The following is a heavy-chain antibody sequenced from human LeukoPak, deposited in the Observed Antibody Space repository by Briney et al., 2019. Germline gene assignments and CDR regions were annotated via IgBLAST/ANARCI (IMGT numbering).Heavy chain of an antibody. CDR2: INPNSGGT. V-gene: IGHV1-2*02. D-gene: IGHD2-2*01. Sequence: GASVKVSCKASGYTFTGYYMHWVRQAPGQGLEWMGWINPNSGGTNYAQKFQGRVTMTRDTSISTAYMELSRLRSDDTAVYYCARGVGDGCCSSTSCYGWFDPWGQGTLVTVSS. CDR3: ARGVGDGCCSSTSCYGWFDP. CDR1: GYTFTGYY. J-gene: IGHJ5*02.